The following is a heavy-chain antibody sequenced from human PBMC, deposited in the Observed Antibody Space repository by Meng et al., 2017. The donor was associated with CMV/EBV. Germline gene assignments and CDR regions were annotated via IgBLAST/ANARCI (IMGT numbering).Heavy chain of an antibody. CDR2: IYYSGST. Sequence: SGYSISSSHWWGWIRQPPGKGLEWIGYIYYSGSTYYNPSLKSRVTMSVDTSKNQFSLKLSSVTAVDTAVYYCARLGSSSSWVLGWFDPWGQGTLVTVSS. J-gene: IGHJ5*02. D-gene: IGHD6-6*01. CDR3: ARLGSSSSWVLGWFDP. CDR1: GYSISSSHW. V-gene: IGHV4-28*01.